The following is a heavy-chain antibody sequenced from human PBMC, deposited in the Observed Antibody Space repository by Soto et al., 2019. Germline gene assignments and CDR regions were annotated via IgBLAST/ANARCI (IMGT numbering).Heavy chain of an antibody. D-gene: IGHD3-16*01. CDR2: IWYDGSNK. J-gene: IGHJ6*03. CDR3: ARGGGDTYYYYMDV. V-gene: IGHV3-33*01. CDR1: GFTFSSYG. Sequence: PGGSLRLSCAASGFTFSSYGMHWVRQAPGKGLEWVAVIWYDGSNKYYADSVKGRFTISRDNSKNTLYLQMNSLRAEDTAVYYCARGGGDTYYYYMDVWGKGTTVTVSS.